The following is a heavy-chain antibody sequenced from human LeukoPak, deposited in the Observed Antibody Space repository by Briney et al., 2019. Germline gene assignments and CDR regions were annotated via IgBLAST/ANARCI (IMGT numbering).Heavy chain of an antibody. Sequence: ASVKVSCKASGYTFTSYGISWVRQAPGQGLEWMGWISAYNGNTNYAQKLQGRVTMTTDTSTSTAYMELRSLRSDDTAVYYCARERPPVVVPAAMPLYYYYYYMDVWGKGTTATVSS. V-gene: IGHV1-18*01. D-gene: IGHD2-2*01. CDR2: ISAYNGNT. J-gene: IGHJ6*03. CDR1: GYTFTSYG. CDR3: ARERPPVVVPAAMPLYYYYYYMDV.